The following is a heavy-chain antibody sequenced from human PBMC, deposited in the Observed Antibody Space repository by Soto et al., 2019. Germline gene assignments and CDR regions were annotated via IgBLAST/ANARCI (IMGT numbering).Heavy chain of an antibody. Sequence: SETLSLTCAVYGGSFSGYYWSWIRQPPGKGLEWIGEINHSGSTNYHPSLKSRVTISVDTSKNQFSLKLSSVTAADTAVYYCARGDFWSGYYTGAWYNWFDPWGQGTLVTVSS. CDR1: GGSFSGYY. V-gene: IGHV4-34*01. CDR2: INHSGST. J-gene: IGHJ5*02. CDR3: ARGDFWSGYYTGAWYNWFDP. D-gene: IGHD3-3*01.